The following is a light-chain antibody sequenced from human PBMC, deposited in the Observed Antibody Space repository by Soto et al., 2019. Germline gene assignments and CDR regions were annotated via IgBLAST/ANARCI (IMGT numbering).Light chain of an antibody. V-gene: IGKV3-11*01. CDR1: PSVTNY. Sequence: EIVLTQSPATLSLSPGERATLSCSSSPSVTNYLAWYQQKPGQAPRLVIYGAFNRATGIPARFSGSGSGTDFTLTISSLEPEDFAVYYCQQRNIWPPVTFGQGTRLEIK. CDR2: GAF. J-gene: IGKJ5*01. CDR3: QQRNIWPPVT.